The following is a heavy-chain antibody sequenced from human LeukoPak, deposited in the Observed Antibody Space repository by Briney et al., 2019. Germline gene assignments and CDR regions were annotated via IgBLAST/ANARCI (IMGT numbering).Heavy chain of an antibody. J-gene: IGHJ4*02. CDR3: AKDSMPHRGYSYGVDY. CDR1: GFTFSSYG. D-gene: IGHD5-18*01. CDR2: ISYDGSNK. V-gene: IGHV3-30*18. Sequence: GGSLRLSCAASGFTFSSYGVHWVRQAPGKGLEWVAVISYDGSNKYYADSVKGRFTISRDNSKNTLYLQMNSLRAEDTAVYYCAKDSMPHRGYSYGVDYWGQGTLVTVSS.